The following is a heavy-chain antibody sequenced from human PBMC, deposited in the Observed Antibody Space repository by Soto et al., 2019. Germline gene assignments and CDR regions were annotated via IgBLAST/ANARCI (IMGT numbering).Heavy chain of an antibody. CDR1: GGSISSGGYS. D-gene: IGHD4-17*01. CDR2: IYHSGST. CDR3: ARAMTTVTTIDY. Sequence: QLQLQESGSGLVKPSQTLSLTCAVSGGSISSGGYSWSWIRQPPGKGLEWIGYIYHSGSTYYNPSLKSRVTISVDRSKNQFSLKLSSVTAAYTAVYDCARAMTTVTTIDYWGQGTLVTVSS. J-gene: IGHJ4*02. V-gene: IGHV4-30-2*01.